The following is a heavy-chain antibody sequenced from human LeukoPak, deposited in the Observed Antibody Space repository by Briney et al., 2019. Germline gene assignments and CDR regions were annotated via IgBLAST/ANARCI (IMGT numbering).Heavy chain of an antibody. D-gene: IGHD5-24*01. CDR3: ASGRDGYRRFDY. CDR2: IIPIFGTA. V-gene: IGHV1-69*13. Sequence: SVKVSCKASGGTFSSYAISWVRQAPGQGLEWMGGIIPIFGTANYAQKFQGRVTITADESTSTAYMELSSLRSEDTAVYYCASGRDGYRRFDYWGQGTLVTVSS. J-gene: IGHJ4*02. CDR1: GGTFSSYA.